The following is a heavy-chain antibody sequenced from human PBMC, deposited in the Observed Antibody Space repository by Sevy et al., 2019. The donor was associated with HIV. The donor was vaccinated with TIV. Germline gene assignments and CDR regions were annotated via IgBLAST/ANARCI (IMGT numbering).Heavy chain of an antibody. V-gene: IGHV3-23*01. Sequence: GGSLRLSCAASGFTFSSYAMSWVRQAPGKGLEWVSAISGSGGSTYYADSVKVRFTISRDNSKNTLCLQMNSLRAEDTAVYYCAKFPRDIVVVVAATTHYYYYYYMDVWGKGTTVTVSS. J-gene: IGHJ6*03. D-gene: IGHD2-15*01. CDR3: AKFPRDIVVVVAATTHYYYYYYMDV. CDR2: ISGSGGST. CDR1: GFTFSSYA.